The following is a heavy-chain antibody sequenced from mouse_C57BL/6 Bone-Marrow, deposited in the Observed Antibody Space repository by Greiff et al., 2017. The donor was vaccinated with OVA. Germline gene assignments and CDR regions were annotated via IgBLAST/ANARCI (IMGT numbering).Heavy chain of an antibody. CDR2: IYPGDGDT. CDR1: GYAFSSSW. CDR3: ASHYGNFYAMDY. V-gene: IGHV1-82*01. D-gene: IGHD2-1*01. J-gene: IGHJ4*01. Sequence: VQLKESGPELVKPGASVKISCKASGYAFSSSWMNWVKQRPGKGLEWIGRIYPGDGDTNYNGKFKGKATLTADKSSSTAYMQLSSLTSEDSAVYFCASHYGNFYAMDYWGQGTSVTVSS.